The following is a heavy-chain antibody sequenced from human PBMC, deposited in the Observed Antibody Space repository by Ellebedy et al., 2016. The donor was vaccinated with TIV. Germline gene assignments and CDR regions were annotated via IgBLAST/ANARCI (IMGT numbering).Heavy chain of an antibody. Sequence: ASVKVSXXASGYTFTSYYMHWVRQATGQGLEWMGWMNPNSGNTGYAQKFQGRVTMTRNTSISTAYMELSSLRSEDTAVYYCARGLSSRRPLDFDYWGQGTLVTVSS. V-gene: IGHV1-8*02. CDR2: MNPNSGNT. CDR3: ARGLSSRRPLDFDY. D-gene: IGHD3-16*02. J-gene: IGHJ4*02. CDR1: GYTFTSYY.